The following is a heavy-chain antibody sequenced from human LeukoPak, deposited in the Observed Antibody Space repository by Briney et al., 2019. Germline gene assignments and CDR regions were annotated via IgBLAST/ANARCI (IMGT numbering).Heavy chain of an antibody. J-gene: IGHJ4*02. CDR2: INPGGGST. V-gene: IGHV1-46*01. CDR3: ASGISSSSTFYY. CDR1: GDTFTKYY. Sequence: ASVKVSCKASGDTFTKYYMHWVRQAPGQGLEWMGIINPGGGSTTYTQKFQGRVTMTRDTSTSTVYMELSSLRSEGTAVYYCASGISSSSTFYYWGQGTLVTVSS. D-gene: IGHD6-6*01.